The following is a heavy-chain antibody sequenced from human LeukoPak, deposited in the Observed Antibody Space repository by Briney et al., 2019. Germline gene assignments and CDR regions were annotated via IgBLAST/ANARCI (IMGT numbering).Heavy chain of an antibody. D-gene: IGHD5-12*01. V-gene: IGHV1-2*04. CDR1: GYTFTGYY. CDR3: ATNIVATIFAFDI. CDR2: INPNSGGT. Sequence: ASVKVSCKASGYTFTGYYMHWVRQAPGQGLEWMGWINPNSGGTNYAQKFQGWVTMTRDTSISTAYMELSGRRSDDTAVYYCATNIVATIFAFDIWGQGTMVTVSS. J-gene: IGHJ3*02.